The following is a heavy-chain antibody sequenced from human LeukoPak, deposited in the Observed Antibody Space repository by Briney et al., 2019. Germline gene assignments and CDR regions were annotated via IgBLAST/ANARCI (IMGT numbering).Heavy chain of an antibody. V-gene: IGHV3-48*03. D-gene: IGHD2-8*01. J-gene: IGHJ4*02. CDR3: ARDTVNGPFVISLDY. Sequence: VGSLRLSCAASGFSFRTYEMNWVRQAPGKGLEWVSHTSSGGNTEYYVDSVRGRFSMSRDNAKNLLFLQMNNLRAEDTAVYYCARDTVNGPFVISLDYWGQGALVTVSS. CDR1: GFSFRTYE. CDR2: TSSGGNTE.